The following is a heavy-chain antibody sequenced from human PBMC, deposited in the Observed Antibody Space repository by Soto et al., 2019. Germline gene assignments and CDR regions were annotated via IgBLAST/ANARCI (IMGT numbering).Heavy chain of an antibody. D-gene: IGHD3-10*01. V-gene: IGHV3-9*01. CDR3: AKDIYGSSSSTFDY. CDR1: GFTFDDYA. Sequence: EVHLVESGGGLVQPGRSLRLSCATSGFTFDDYAIHWVRQVPGKGLEWVSGISWNSGSIGYADSVKGRFTISRDNAKSSLYLQMNSLRGEDTDLYYCAKDIYGSSSSTFDYWGQGTLVTVSS. CDR2: ISWNSGSI. J-gene: IGHJ4*02.